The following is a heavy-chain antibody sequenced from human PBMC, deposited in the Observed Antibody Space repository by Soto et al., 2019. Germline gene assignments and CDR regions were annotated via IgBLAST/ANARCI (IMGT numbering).Heavy chain of an antibody. Sequence: QVQLVQSGAEVKKPGASVKVSCKASGYTFTDYYIHWVRQAPGQGLEWMGWINPNSGGTKYAQKCQGRVTMTRDTSIGIAYMEVSRLTSDDTAVYSCARGGNSGYYYEWGQGTLVSVSS. CDR3: ARGGNSGYYYE. CDR2: INPNSGGT. CDR1: GYTFTDYY. V-gene: IGHV1-2*02. D-gene: IGHD3-22*01. J-gene: IGHJ4*02.